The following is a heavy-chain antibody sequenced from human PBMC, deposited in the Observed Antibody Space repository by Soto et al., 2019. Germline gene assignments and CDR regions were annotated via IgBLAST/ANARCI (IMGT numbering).Heavy chain of an antibody. CDR3: ARSYPNTMFGVVPSRGLDV. CDR1: GGSISSNY. D-gene: IGHD3-3*01. CDR2: IYYTGST. J-gene: IGHJ6*02. Sequence: PSETLSLTCIVSGGSISSNYWSWIRQPPGKGLEWIGYIYYTGSTNFNPSLKNRVIISVDTSKNQFSLKLSSVTAADTAVYYCARSYPNTMFGVVPSRGLDVWGQGTTVTVSS. V-gene: IGHV4-59*01.